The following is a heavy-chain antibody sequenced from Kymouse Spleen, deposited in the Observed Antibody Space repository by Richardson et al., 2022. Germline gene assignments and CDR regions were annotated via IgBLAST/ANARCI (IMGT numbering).Heavy chain of an antibody. D-gene: IGHD1-7*01. CDR1: GFTFSSYA. Sequence: EVQLVESGGGLVQPGGSLRLSCAASGFTFSSYAMSWVRQAPGKGLEWVSAISGSGGSTYYADSVKGRFTISRDNSKNTLYLQMNSLRAEDTAVYYCAKAYNWNYGYYYYGMDVWGQGTTVTVSS. CDR3: AKAYNWNYGYYYYGMDV. V-gene: IGHV3-23*04. J-gene: IGHJ6*02. CDR2: ISGSGGST.